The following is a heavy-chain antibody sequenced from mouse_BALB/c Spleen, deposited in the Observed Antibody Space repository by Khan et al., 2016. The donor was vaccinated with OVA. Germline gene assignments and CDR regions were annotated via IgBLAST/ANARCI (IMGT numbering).Heavy chain of an antibody. D-gene: IGHD3-3*01. CDR3: ARRAPDDAMDY. J-gene: IGHJ4*01. Sequence: QVQLQPSGAEVVRPGASVKLSCKTSGYIFTSFWIQWVKQRSGQGLEWIARIYPATGSTYYNEKFKGTATLTADKSYNTVYMHLSSLKSEDSAVYFCARRAPDDAMDYWGQGTSVTVAS. CDR1: GYIFTSFW. CDR2: IYPATGST. V-gene: IGHV1S132*01.